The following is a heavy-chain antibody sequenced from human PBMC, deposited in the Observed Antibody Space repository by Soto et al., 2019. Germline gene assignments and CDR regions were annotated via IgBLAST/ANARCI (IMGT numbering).Heavy chain of an antibody. CDR2: ISYDGVNK. J-gene: IGHJ4*02. CDR1: AFTFKNHW. CDR3: ATAPELYFDN. Sequence: PGGSLRLSCAASAFTFKNHWMHWVRQVPGKGLEWVSLISYDGVNKYYADSMKGRFTISRDNSKNTAYLQVNSLRGEDTAVYYCATAPELYFDNWGPGTLVTVSS. V-gene: IGHV3-30*03.